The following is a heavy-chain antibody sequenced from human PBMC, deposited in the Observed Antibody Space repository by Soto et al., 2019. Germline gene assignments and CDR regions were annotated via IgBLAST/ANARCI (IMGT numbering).Heavy chain of an antibody. V-gene: IGHV3-7*01. Sequence: PGGSLRLCCAASGFTFSYYWMSWVRQAPGKGREWVANIKQDGSGESYVDSVKGRFTISRDNTKNSLYLQMNSLRADDTAVYYCAQIAYCAGDCYLDLDYWGQGALVAVSS. CDR2: IKQDGSGE. CDR1: GFTFSYYW. J-gene: IGHJ4*02. D-gene: IGHD2-21*02. CDR3: AQIAYCAGDCYLDLDY.